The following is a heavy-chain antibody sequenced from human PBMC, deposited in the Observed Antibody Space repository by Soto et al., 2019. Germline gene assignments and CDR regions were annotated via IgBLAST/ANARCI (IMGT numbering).Heavy chain of an antibody. Sequence: PGESLKISCKSSGYSFTIYWISWVRQMPGKGLEWMGRIDPSDSYTNYSPSFQGHVTISADKSISTAYLQWSSLKASDTAMYYCARHESGYDFDYYYYGMDVWGQGTTVTVSS. CDR3: ARHESGYDFDYYYYGMDV. CDR1: GYSFTIYW. J-gene: IGHJ6*02. D-gene: IGHD5-12*01. V-gene: IGHV5-10-1*01. CDR2: IDPSDSYT.